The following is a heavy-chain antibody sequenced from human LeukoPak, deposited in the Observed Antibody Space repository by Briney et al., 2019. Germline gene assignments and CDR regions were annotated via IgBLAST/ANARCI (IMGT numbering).Heavy chain of an antibody. CDR3: ARDLWCGADCYGTFDI. V-gene: IGHV3-33*01. CDR1: GFIFSNYG. Sequence: PGGSLRLSCAASGFIFSNYGMHWVRQAPGKGLEWVALTWYDESNKYYADSVKGRFTISRDNSKNTLYLQMNSLRAEDTAVYYCARDLWCGADCYGTFDIWGQGTMVSVPS. CDR2: TWYDESNK. J-gene: IGHJ3*02. D-gene: IGHD2-21*02.